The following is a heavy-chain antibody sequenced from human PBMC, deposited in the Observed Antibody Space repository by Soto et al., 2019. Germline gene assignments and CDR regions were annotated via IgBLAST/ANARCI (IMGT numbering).Heavy chain of an antibody. Sequence: QVQLQESGPGLVKPSGTLSLTCAVSGGSVTISNWWSWVRQTPGKGLEWIGQIHHSGSTNYNPSPTSRVTISVDKSKNQFSLEMKSVTAADTAVYYCARGGYYFYLDVWGKGTTATVSS. J-gene: IGHJ6*03. CDR1: GGSVTISNW. CDR3: ARGGYYFYLDV. V-gene: IGHV4-4*02. D-gene: IGHD1-26*01. CDR2: IHHSGST.